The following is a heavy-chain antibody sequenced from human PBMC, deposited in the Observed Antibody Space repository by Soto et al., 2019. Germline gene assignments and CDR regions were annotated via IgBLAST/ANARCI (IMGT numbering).Heavy chain of an antibody. J-gene: IGHJ6*01. D-gene: IGHD3-3*01. V-gene: IGHV3-11*01. CDR2: LSSSGRTF. CDR3: RVWSGAYYVMEV. CDR1: VFSFSDYY. Sequence: PVGSLRLSCASSVFSFSDYYMSWLRQAPGKWLEWVSFLSSSGRTFYYADSVKGRFTISRDNAQNSLYLQMSGLRVDDTAVYYCRVWSGAYYVMEVWGQGTTVSVSS.